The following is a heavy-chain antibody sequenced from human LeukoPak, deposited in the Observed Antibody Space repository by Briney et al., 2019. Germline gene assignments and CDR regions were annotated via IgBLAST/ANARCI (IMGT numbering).Heavy chain of an antibody. CDR3: ARAERSGTSFPWDY. Sequence: SETLSLTCSVSGGSITSTSYYWAWIRQPPGKGLQWIGSLSYTGSTFYNPSLKSRVTISVDTSKNHLSLKVNSVTAADTSVYYCARAERSGTSFPWDYWGQGAPVTVSS. CDR2: LSYTGST. J-gene: IGHJ4*02. CDR1: GGSITSTSYY. V-gene: IGHV4-39*02. D-gene: IGHD2-2*01.